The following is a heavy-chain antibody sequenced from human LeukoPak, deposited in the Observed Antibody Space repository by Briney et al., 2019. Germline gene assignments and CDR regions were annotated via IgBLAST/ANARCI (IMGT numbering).Heavy chain of an antibody. CDR2: ISGSGGST. Sequence: GGSLRLSCAASGFTFSSYAMSWVRQAPGKGLEWVSSISGSGGSTYYADSVKGRITISRDNSKNTLYLQMNSLRAEDTAVYYCAKVDRRITMIVGQFDYWGQGTLVTVSS. CDR3: AKVDRRITMIVGQFDY. CDR1: GFTFSSYA. D-gene: IGHD3-22*01. J-gene: IGHJ4*02. V-gene: IGHV3-23*01.